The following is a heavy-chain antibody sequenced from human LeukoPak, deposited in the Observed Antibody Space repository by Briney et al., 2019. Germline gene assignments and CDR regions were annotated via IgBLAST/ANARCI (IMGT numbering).Heavy chain of an antibody. CDR1: GFTFSSYW. Sequence: GGSLRLSCAASGFTFSSYWMHWVRQAPGKGLVWVSRISKDGSSTYYADSVKGRFTISRDNAKNTLYLQMNSLRAEDTAVYYCARDEVGVGTTHDYWGQGTLVTVSS. J-gene: IGHJ4*02. CDR2: ISKDGSST. CDR3: ARDEVGVGTTHDY. D-gene: IGHD1/OR15-1a*01. V-gene: IGHV3-74*01.